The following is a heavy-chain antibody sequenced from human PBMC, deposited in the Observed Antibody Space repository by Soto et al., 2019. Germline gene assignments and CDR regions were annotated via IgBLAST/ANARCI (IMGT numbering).Heavy chain of an antibody. Sequence: SETLSLTCTVSGGSISSGGYYWSWIRQHPGKGLEWIGYIYYSGSTYYNPSLKSRVTISVDTSKNQFSLKLSSVTAADTAVYYCARDHGSSSTWFDPWGQGTLVTVSS. CDR3: ARDHGSSSTWFDP. V-gene: IGHV4-31*03. J-gene: IGHJ5*02. CDR1: GGSISSGGYY. D-gene: IGHD6-6*01. CDR2: IYYSGST.